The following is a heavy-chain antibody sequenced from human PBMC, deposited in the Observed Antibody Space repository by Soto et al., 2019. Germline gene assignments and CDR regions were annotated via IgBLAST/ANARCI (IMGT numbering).Heavy chain of an antibody. V-gene: IGHV4-4*02. Sequence: QVQLQESGPGLVKPSGTLSLTCAVSGGSISSTNWWSWVRQPPGKGLEWIGEIYHSGSTNSNPSLKSRVTMSVDKSKNQFSLILNSVTAAVTAVYYCARGQWLAFDYWGQGTLVTVSS. D-gene: IGHD6-19*01. CDR2: IYHSGST. CDR3: ARGQWLAFDY. J-gene: IGHJ4*02. CDR1: GGSISSTNW.